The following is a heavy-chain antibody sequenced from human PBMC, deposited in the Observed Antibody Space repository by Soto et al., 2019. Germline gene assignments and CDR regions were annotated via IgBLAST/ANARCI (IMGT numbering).Heavy chain of an antibody. D-gene: IGHD6-13*01. Sequence: SETLSLTCAVYGGSFSGYYWGWIRHPPGKGLEWIGEINHSGSTNDNPSLKSRVTISVDTSKNQFSLKLSSVTAADTAVYYCGSHTIAAAGTSDYWGQGTLVTVSS. CDR1: GGSFSGYY. J-gene: IGHJ4*02. CDR3: GSHTIAAAGTSDY. V-gene: IGHV4-34*01. CDR2: INHSGST.